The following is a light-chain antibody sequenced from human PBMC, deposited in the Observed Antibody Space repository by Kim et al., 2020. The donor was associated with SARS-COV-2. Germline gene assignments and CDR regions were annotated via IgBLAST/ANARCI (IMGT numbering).Light chain of an antibody. CDR2: GKN. CDR3: FTRDSSGNYLV. V-gene: IGLV3-19*01. Sequence: SSYLTQDPGVSVALGQTVRIKCQGDSLRTYYASWYQKKPGQAPVLVIYGKNNRPSGVPDRFSGSSSGSTASLSIAGAQAEDEADYYCFTRDSSGNYLVFGGGTQLTVL. J-gene: IGLJ3*02. CDR1: SLRTYY.